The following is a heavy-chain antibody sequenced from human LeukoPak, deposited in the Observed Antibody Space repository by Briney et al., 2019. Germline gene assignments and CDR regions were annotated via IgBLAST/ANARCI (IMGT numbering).Heavy chain of an antibody. CDR1: GGTFSSYA. CDR3: ARDLNYYDSSDY. CDR2: IIPIFGTA. V-gene: IGHV1-69*05. D-gene: IGHD3-22*01. J-gene: IGHJ4*02. Sequence: ASVKVSCKASGGTFSSYAISWVRQAPGQGLEWMGGIIPIFGTANYAQKFQGRVTITTDESTSTAYMELSSLRSEDTAVYYCARDLNYYDSSDYWGQGTLVTVSS.